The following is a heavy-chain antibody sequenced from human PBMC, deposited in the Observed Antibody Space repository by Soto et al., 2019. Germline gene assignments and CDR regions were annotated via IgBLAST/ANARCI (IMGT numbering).Heavy chain of an antibody. J-gene: IGHJ6*02. CDR1: GGTFNRYT. D-gene: IGHD1-1*01. CDR3: ALWGFRDGNNSKYNYSGMHV. Sequence: VQLVQSGAEVMKPGSSVELSCKASGGTFNRYTISWVRQAPGQGLEWMGGIIPIFGTANYAQKFQGRVAIIADESTSAAYMELRSLRSEDTAVYYCALWGFRDGNNSKYNYSGMHVWGQGTTVTVSS. CDR2: IIPIFGTA. V-gene: IGHV1-69*01.